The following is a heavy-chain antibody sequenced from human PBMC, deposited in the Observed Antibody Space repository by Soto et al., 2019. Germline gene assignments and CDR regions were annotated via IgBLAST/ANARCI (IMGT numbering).Heavy chain of an antibody. CDR1: GFTFDDYA. J-gene: IGHJ4*02. CDR3: AKDGDSSGWYGEPLDY. V-gene: IGHV3-9*01. D-gene: IGHD6-19*01. Sequence: GGSLRLSCVASGFTFDDYAMHWVRQAPGKGLEWVSGISWNSGSIGYADSVKGRFTISRDNAKNSLYLQMNSLRAEDTALYYCAKDGDSSGWYGEPLDYWGQGTLVTVSS. CDR2: ISWNSGSI.